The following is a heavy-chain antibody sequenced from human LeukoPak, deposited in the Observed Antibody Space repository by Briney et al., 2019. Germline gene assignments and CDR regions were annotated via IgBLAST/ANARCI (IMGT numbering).Heavy chain of an antibody. CDR2: ISYEGSNK. CDR3: AKDLNSSGWLFDY. J-gene: IGHJ4*02. D-gene: IGHD6-19*01. Sequence: TGGSLRLSCAASGFTLSIYGMQGVRAAPGRGVEWVAVISYEGSNKYYADSVRGRFTISRDNSKNTLYLQMNSLRAEDTAVYYCAKDLNSSGWLFDYWGQGTLLTVSS. V-gene: IGHV3-30*18. CDR1: GFTLSIYG.